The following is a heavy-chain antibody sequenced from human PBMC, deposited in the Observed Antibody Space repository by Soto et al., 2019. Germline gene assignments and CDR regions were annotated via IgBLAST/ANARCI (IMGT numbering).Heavy chain of an antibody. V-gene: IGHV3-23*01. CDR3: ANYFGPGLGRFDY. Sequence: EVQLLESGGGLVQPGGSLRLSCAASGFSIGGYAMNWVRQAPEKGLEWVSAISGSAGTTYYADSVKGRFTVSRDNSTHTLYLQMNSLRANYTAVYYCANYFGPGLGRFDYWGPGTLVTVSS. D-gene: IGHD1-1*01. CDR1: GFSIGGYA. CDR2: ISGSAGTT. J-gene: IGHJ4*02.